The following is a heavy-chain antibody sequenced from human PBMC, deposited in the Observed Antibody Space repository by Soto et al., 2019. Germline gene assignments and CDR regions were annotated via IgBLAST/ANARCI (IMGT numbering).Heavy chain of an antibody. V-gene: IGHV4-59*01. CDR1: GGSISNYY. CDR2: IYYNGST. CDR3: ARSFYP. Sequence: QLQLQESGPGPVKPSETLSLTCTVSGGSISNYYWSWIRQPPGKGLEWIGYIYYNGSTHYNPSLRSRVTISVDMSKNHLSLTLTSVTAADTAVYYCARSFYPWGQGTLVTVSS. J-gene: IGHJ5*02.